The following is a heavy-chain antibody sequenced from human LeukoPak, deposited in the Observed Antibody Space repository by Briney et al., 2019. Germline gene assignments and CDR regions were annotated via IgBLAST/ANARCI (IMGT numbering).Heavy chain of an antibody. J-gene: IGHJ4*02. Sequence: GGSLRLSCAASGNYWMHWVRQAPGKGLVWVSHINSDGSWTSYADSVKGRFTISKDNAENTVYLQMNNLRAEDTAVYYCVSFYETYWGRGTLVTVSS. D-gene: IGHD2/OR15-2a*01. CDR1: GNYW. CDR2: INSDGSWT. V-gene: IGHV3-74*01. CDR3: VSFYETY.